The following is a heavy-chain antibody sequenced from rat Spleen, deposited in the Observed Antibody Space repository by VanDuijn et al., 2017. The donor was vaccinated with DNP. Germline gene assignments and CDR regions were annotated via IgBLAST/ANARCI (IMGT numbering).Heavy chain of an antibody. D-gene: IGHD1-11*01. Sequence: EVQLVESGGDLVQPGRSLKLSCAASGFTFSDHNMAWVRQAPAKGLEWVASISYDGGSTYYRDSVKGRFTISRDNTKSTLYLQMDSLRSEDTATYYCVRQELRRLYWFAHWGQGTLVTVSS. CDR2: ISYDGGST. V-gene: IGHV5-7*01. CDR1: GFTFSDHN. J-gene: IGHJ3*01. CDR3: VRQELRRLYWFAH.